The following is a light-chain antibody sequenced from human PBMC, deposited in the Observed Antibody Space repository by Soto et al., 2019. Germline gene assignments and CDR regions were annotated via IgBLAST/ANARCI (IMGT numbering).Light chain of an antibody. J-gene: IGLJ2*01. Sequence: QSALTQPASVSGSPGQSITISCTGTSSDVGSYNLVSWYQQHPGKAPKLMIYEVSKRPSGVSNHFSGSKSGKTASLTISGFQAEDEADYYCCSYAGSSTFVVFGGGTKATVL. V-gene: IGLV2-23*02. CDR3: CSYAGSSTFVV. CDR2: EVS. CDR1: SSDVGSYNL.